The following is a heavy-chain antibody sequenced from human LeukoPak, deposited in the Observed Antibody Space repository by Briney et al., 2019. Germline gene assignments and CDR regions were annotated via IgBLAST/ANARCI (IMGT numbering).Heavy chain of an antibody. CDR1: GIAVNSNY. CDR3: ATVGCNGATCYTQYFHS. J-gene: IGHJ1*01. V-gene: IGHV3-53*01. D-gene: IGHD4/OR15-4a*01. Sequence: PVGSLRLSCAASGIAVNSNYMSWVRQAPGKGLEWVSLIYSGGRTEYAGSVKGRFTIFRDNSENTVYLQMNSLRVEDTAMYFCATVGCNGATCYTQYFHSWGQGTLVTVSP. CDR2: IYSGGRT.